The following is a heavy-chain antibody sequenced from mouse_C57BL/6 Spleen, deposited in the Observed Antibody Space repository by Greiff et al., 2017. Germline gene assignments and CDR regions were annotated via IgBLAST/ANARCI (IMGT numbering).Heavy chain of an antibody. Sequence: EVQLQESGPELVKPGASVKMSCKASGYTFTDYNMHWVKQSHGKSLEWIGYINPNNGGTSYNQKFKGKATLTVNKSSSTAYMELRSLTSEDSAVYYCARFDNYVGVNYAMDYWGQGTSVTVSS. D-gene: IGHD1-3*01. CDR2: INPNNGGT. V-gene: IGHV1-22*01. J-gene: IGHJ4*01. CDR3: ARFDNYVGVNYAMDY. CDR1: GYTFTDYN.